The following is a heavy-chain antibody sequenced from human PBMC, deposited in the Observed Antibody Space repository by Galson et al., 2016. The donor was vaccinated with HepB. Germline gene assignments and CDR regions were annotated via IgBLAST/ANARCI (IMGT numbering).Heavy chain of an antibody. CDR1: GGSISSGDYY. D-gene: IGHD4-11*01. CDR2: IYYRGST. V-gene: IGHV4-30-4*01. J-gene: IGHJ5*02. Sequence: TLSLTCTVSGGSISSGDYYWSWIRQPPGKGLEWIGYIYYRGSTQYNPSHKSRVTISVDTSKIQFPLKLSSVTAADTAVYYCARALTTVNVRSRRPRRFDPWGQGTLVTVSS. CDR3: ARALTTVNVRSRRPRRFDP.